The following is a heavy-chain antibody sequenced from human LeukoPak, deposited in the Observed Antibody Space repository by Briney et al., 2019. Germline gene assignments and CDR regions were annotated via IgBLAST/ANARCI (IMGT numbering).Heavy chain of an antibody. CDR3: ARQGYADFSSRPFDY. J-gene: IGHJ4*02. CDR1: GYSISSGYY. V-gene: IGHV4-38-2*02. CDR2: IYHSGST. Sequence: SETLSLTCTVSGYSISSGYYWGWIRQPPGKGLEWIGSIYHSGSTYYNPSLKSRVTISVDTSKNQFSLKLSSVTAADTAVYYCARQGYADFSSRPFDYWGQGTLVTVSS. D-gene: IGHD4-17*01.